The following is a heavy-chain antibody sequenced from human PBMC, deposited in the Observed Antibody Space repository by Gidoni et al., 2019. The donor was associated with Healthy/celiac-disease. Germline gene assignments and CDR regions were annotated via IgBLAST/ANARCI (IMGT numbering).Heavy chain of an antibody. CDR2: INHSGST. D-gene: IGHD3-22*01. Sequence: QVQLQQWSAGLLKPSATLSLTCAVYGRSFSGYYWSWIRQPPGKGLEWIGEINHSGSTNYNPSLKSRVTISVDTSKNQFSLKLSSVTAADTAVYYCARYRSLNYYDSSGYRWFDPWGQGTLVTVSS. J-gene: IGHJ5*02. CDR1: GRSFSGYY. V-gene: IGHV4-34*01. CDR3: ARYRSLNYYDSSGYRWFDP.